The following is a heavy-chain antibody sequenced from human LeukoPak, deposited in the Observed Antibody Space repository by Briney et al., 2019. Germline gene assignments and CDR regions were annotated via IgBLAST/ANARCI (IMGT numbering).Heavy chain of an antibody. J-gene: IGHJ4*02. V-gene: IGHV3-23*01. CDR3: ASHPLRYCSGGSCYPLFDY. CDR2: ISGSGGST. D-gene: IGHD2-15*01. CDR1: GFTFSSYA. Sequence: GGSLRLSCAASGFTFSSYAMSWVRQAPGKGLEWVSAISGSGGSTYYADSVKGRFTISRDNSKNTLYLQMNSLRAEDTAVYYCASHPLRYCSGGSCYPLFDYWGQGTLVTVSS.